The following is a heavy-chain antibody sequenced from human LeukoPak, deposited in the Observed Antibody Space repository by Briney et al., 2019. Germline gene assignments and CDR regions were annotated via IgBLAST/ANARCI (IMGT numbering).Heavy chain of an antibody. CDR2: VFYSGST. J-gene: IGHJ5*02. V-gene: IGHV4-59*01. D-gene: IGHD1-26*01. CDR3: AREGGSYYYWFDP. CDR1: GXSISNYY. Sequence: PSETLSLTCTVSGXSISNYYWSWIRQPPGKGLEWIGNVFYSGSTNYSPSLKSRVTISLDTSKSQFSLRLTSVTAADTAVYYCAREGGSYYYWFDPWGQGNLVTVSS.